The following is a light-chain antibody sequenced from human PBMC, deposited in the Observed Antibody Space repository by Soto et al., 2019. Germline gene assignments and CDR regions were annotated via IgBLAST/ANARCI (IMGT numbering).Light chain of an antibody. CDR2: DVS. CDR3: HQRSNWPLT. V-gene: IGKV3D-20*02. Sequence: EIVSTQSPGTLSLSPGERATLSCRASQSVSNSYLAWYQQKPGQALRLLIYDVSKRATGIPARFSGSGSETDFTLTISSLEPGDFAVYYCHQRSNWPLTFGGGTKLEIK. J-gene: IGKJ4*01. CDR1: QSVSNSY.